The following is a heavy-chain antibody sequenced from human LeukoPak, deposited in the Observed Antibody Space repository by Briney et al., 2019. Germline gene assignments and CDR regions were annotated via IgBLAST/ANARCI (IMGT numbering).Heavy chain of an antibody. D-gene: IGHD1-14*01. CDR2: IYYSGST. J-gene: IGHJ5*02. CDR3: ERNVRYRNRFYL. Sequence: SETLTLTCTVSGDTFSSGDFHWAWIRQPPGKGLEWIGSIYYSGSTYYNPSLKSRVTISVDTSKNQFSLKLSSVTAADTAMYICERNVRYRNRFYLLGQGTLVTVSS. CDR1: GDTFSSGDFH. V-gene: IGHV4-39*01.